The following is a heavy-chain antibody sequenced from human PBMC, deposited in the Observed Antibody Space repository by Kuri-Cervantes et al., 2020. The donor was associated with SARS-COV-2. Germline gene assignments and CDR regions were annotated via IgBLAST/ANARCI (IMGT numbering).Heavy chain of an antibody. D-gene: IGHD6-13*01. Sequence: SETLSLTCAVYGGSFCSSYWGWIRQPPGKGLEWIGSIYYSGSTYYNPSLKSRVTISVDTSKNQFSLKLSSVTAADTAVYYCATQGWEQLAVLDYWGQGTLVTVSS. V-gene: IGHV4-39*01. CDR3: ATQGWEQLAVLDY. CDR1: GGSFCSSY. CDR2: IYYSGST. J-gene: IGHJ4*02.